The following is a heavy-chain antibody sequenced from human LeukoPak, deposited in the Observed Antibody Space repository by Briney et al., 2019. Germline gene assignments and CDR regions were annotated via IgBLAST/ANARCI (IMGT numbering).Heavy chain of an antibody. D-gene: IGHD3-3*01. J-gene: IGHJ6*03. CDR3: ARDNGVVHGVYYMDV. CDR2: IKQDGSEK. V-gene: IGHV3-7*01. Sequence: AGGSLRLSCAASGFTFSNYWRTWVRQAPGKGLEWVADIKQDGSEKLYVKSVRGRFTISRDNSKMSLFLQMNSLRAEDTAVYYCARDNGVVHGVYYMDVWGKGTTVTVS. CDR1: GFTFSNYW.